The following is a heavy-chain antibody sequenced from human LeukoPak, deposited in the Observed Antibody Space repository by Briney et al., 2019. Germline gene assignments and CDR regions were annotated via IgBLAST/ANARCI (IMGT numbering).Heavy chain of an antibody. Sequence: PGGSLRLSCAASGFTFSSYSMNWVRQAPGKGLEWVSSISSSSSYIYYADSVKGRFTISRDNAKNSLYLQMNSLRAEDTAVYYCAGGYCSSTSCLYDYYYYYYMDVWGKGTTVTVSS. V-gene: IGHV3-21*01. D-gene: IGHD2-2*01. CDR2: ISSSSSYI. CDR1: GFTFSSYS. J-gene: IGHJ6*03. CDR3: AGGYCSSTSCLYDYYYYYYMDV.